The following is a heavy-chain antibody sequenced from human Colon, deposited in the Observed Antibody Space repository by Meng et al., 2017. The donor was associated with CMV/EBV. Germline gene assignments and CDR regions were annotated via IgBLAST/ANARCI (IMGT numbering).Heavy chain of an antibody. CDR1: GDSVANTGAA. V-gene: IGHV6-1*01. D-gene: IGHD1-26*01. J-gene: IGHJ5*02. CDR3: ARDPEYSYSILDT. Sequence: VQPQPAGAGLLNPSHTLSPTGAIAGDSVANTGAAWNWVRQSPSRGLEWLGRTYYRSQWHNNYAESVRSRITINPDTSKNQFSLQLKSETPEDTAVYYCARDPEYSYSILDTWGQGTLVTVSS. CDR2: TYYRSQWHN.